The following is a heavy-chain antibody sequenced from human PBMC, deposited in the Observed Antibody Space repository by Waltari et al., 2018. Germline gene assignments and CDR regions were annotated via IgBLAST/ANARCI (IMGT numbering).Heavy chain of an antibody. D-gene: IGHD3-10*01. V-gene: IGHV4-59*01. CDR3: ARVDPLTMVRGVVYFDY. CDR1: GGSISSYY. J-gene: IGHJ4*02. CDR2: IYYSGST. Sequence: QVQLQESGPGLVKPSETLSLTCTVSGGSISSYYWSWIRQPPGKGLEWIGYIYYSGSTNYNPSLKSRVTISVDTSKNQFSLKLSSVTAADTAVYYCARVDPLTMVRGVVYFDYWGQGTLVTVSS.